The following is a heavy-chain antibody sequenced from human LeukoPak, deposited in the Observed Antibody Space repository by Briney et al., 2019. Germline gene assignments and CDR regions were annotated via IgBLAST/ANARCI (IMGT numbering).Heavy chain of an antibody. Sequence: SETLSLTCTVSGGSISGNSYYWGWIRQPPGKGLEWIGSIYYRGSTYYNPSLKSRVTISVDTSKNQFSLKLSSVTAADTAVYYCGAQVYDYGSVPYYFDYWGQGMLVTVSS. V-gene: IGHV4-39*01. CDR2: IYYRGST. J-gene: IGHJ4*02. CDR1: GGSISGNSYY. D-gene: IGHD3-10*01. CDR3: GAQVYDYGSVPYYFDY.